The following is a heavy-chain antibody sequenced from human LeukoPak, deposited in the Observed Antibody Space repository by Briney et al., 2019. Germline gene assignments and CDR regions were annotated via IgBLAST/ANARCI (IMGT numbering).Heavy chain of an antibody. CDR3: AKGAASALVDWFDP. V-gene: IGHV3-23*01. D-gene: IGHD6-25*01. J-gene: IGHJ5*02. CDR2: ISGSGGGT. Sequence: GGSLRLSCAVSGITLSNYGMSWVRQAPGKGLEWVAGISGSGGGTKYADSVKGRFTISRDNSQNTLYLQMNSLGAEDTAVYYCAKGAASALVDWFDPWGQGTLVTVSS. CDR1: GITLSNYG.